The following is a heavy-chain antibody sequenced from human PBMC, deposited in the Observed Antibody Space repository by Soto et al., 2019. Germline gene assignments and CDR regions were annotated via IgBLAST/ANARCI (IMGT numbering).Heavy chain of an antibody. D-gene: IGHD6-13*01. CDR2: FSDGGSNT. CDR1: GLSFSSYA. CDR3: AILDSSTWYTGYYFDY. J-gene: IGHJ4*02. V-gene: IGHV3-23*01. Sequence: EVQLLESGGGLVQPGGSLRLSCAASGLSFSSYAMNWVRQAPGKGLECVSAFSDGGSNTYYTESVKGRFTISRDNSKNTVLLQMNSLRAEDTAVYYCAILDSSTWYTGYYFDYWGQGTLVTVSS.